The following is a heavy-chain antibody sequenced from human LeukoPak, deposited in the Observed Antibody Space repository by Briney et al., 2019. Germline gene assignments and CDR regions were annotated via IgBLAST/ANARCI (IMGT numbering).Heavy chain of an antibody. CDR3: AKAPSGYFYGMDV. J-gene: IGHJ6*02. V-gene: IGHV3-23*01. CDR1: GFTVSSNY. CDR2: ISGSGGSA. D-gene: IGHD2-15*01. Sequence: GGSLRLSCTASGFTVSSNYMSWVRQAPGKGLEWVSAISGSGGSAYYADSVKGRFTISRDNSKNTLYLQMNSLRAEDTAVYYCAKAPSGYFYGMDVWGQGTTVTVSS.